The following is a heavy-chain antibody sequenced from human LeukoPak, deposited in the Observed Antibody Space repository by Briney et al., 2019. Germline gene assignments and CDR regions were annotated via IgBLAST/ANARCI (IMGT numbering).Heavy chain of an antibody. CDR3: ARDRRSGGGDRPIDY. J-gene: IGHJ4*02. CDR2: IIPIFGTA. CDR1: GGTFSSYA. Sequence: EASVKVSCKASGGTFSSYAISWVRQAPGQGLEWMGGIIPIFGTANYAQKFQGRVTITADESTSTAYMELSSLRSEDTAVYYCARDRRSGGGDRPIDYWGQGTLVTVSS. V-gene: IGHV1-69*13. D-gene: IGHD2-15*01.